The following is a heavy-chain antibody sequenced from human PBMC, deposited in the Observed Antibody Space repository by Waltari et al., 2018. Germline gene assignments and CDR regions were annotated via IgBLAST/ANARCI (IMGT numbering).Heavy chain of an antibody. V-gene: IGHV3-7*01. CDR2: IKQDGSEK. D-gene: IGHD3-10*01. Sequence: EVQLVESGGGLVQPGGSLRLSCSAFGFTFSRYWMRWVRQAPGKGLEWVANIKQDGSEKFYVDSVKGRFTISRDNAKNALYLEMNSLRDEDTAVYYCARSLSWFREADYWGQGTLVTVSS. CDR1: GFTFSRYW. CDR3: ARSLSWFREADY. J-gene: IGHJ4*02.